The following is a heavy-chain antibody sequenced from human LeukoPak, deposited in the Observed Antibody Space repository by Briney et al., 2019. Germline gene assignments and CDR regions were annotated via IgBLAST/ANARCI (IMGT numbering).Heavy chain of an antibody. Sequence: GGSLRLSCAASGFTFYNYGMSWVRQRPGKGLEWVSGINTNGGNTGYADSVKGRFTISRDNPKNTLYLQMNSLRAEDTAVYYCASSHRFLEWLLSFDYWGQGTLVTVSS. D-gene: IGHD3-3*01. CDR2: INTNGGNT. CDR3: ASSHRFLEWLLSFDY. V-gene: IGHV3-20*04. CDR1: GFTFYNYG. J-gene: IGHJ4*02.